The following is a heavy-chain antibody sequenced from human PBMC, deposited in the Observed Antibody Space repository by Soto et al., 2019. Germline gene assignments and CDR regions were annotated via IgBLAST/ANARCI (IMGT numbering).Heavy chain of an antibody. J-gene: IGHJ3*02. CDR1: GFTFDDYG. Sequence: GGSLRLSCAAFGFTFDDYGMSWVRQAPGKGLEWVSGINWNGGSTGYADSVKGRFTISRDNAKNSLYLQMNSLRAEDTALYYCARDDNAGGTNYYDSNGYYHADAFDIWGEGTMVTVSS. V-gene: IGHV3-20*04. CDR3: ARDDNAGGTNYYDSNGYYHADAFDI. CDR2: INWNGGST. D-gene: IGHD3-22*01.